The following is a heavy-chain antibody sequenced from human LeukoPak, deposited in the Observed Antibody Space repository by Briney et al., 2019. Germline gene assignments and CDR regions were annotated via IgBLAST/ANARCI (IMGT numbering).Heavy chain of an antibody. V-gene: IGHV3-7*01. CDR2: IKQDGSER. J-gene: IGHJ4*02. CDR3: ARARVVDSPGASDY. CDR1: GFTFSSYW. Sequence: QAGGSLRLSCATSGFTFSSYWMSWVRQAPGKGLEWVANIKQDGSERNYVDSVKGRFTIFRDNAKNSLYLQMNSLRAEDTAVYYCARARVVDSPGASDYWGQGTLVTVSS. D-gene: IGHD3-22*01.